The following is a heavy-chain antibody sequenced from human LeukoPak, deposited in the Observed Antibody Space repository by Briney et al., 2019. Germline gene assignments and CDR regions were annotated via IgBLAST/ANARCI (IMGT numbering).Heavy chain of an antibody. D-gene: IGHD3-16*02. Sequence: ASVKVSCKASGGTFSSYAISWVRQAPGQGLEWLGGIIPIFGTANYDQKFQGRVTITAYESTSTAYMELSSLRSEDTAVYYCASGGYRNWFDPWGHGTLVTVSS. V-gene: IGHV1-69*13. CDR3: ASGGYRNWFDP. CDR2: IIPIFGTA. J-gene: IGHJ5*02. CDR1: GGTFSSYA.